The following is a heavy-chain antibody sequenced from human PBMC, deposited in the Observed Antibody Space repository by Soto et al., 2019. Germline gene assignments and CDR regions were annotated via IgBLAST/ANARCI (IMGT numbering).Heavy chain of an antibody. J-gene: IGHJ5*02. V-gene: IGHV4-61*01. CDR1: GGSVSSGSYC. CDR2: IYYSGST. Sequence: SETLSLTCTVSGGSVSSGSYCWTWIRQPPGKGLDWIGCIYYSGSTYYNPSLKSRVTISVDTSKNQFSLKLSSVTAADTAVYYCARVDYDSSEDWFDPWGQGTLVTVS. CDR3: ARVDYDSSEDWFDP. D-gene: IGHD3-22*01.